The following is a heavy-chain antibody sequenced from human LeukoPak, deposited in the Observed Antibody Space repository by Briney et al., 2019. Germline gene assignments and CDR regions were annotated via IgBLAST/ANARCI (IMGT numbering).Heavy chain of an antibody. CDR2: INPNSGGT. CDR3: ARGEGYYYDSSGPSDY. Sequence: ASVKVSCKASGYTFTGYYMHWVRQAPGQGLEWMGWINPNSGGTNYAQKFQGWVTMTRDTSISTAYMELSRLRSDDTAVYYCARGEGYYYDSSGPSDYWGQGTLVTVSS. V-gene: IGHV1-2*04. J-gene: IGHJ4*02. D-gene: IGHD3-22*01. CDR1: GYTFTGYY.